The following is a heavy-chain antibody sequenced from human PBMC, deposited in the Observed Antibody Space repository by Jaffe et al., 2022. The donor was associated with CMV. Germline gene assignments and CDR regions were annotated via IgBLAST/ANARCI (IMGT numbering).Heavy chain of an antibody. Sequence: QVQLVQSGAEVKKPGASVKVSCKASGYTFTSYYMHWVRQAPGQGLEWMGIINPSGGSTSYAQKFQGRVTMTRDTSTSTVYMELSSLRSEDTAVYYCARVGSRIPAAKLRYYYYGMDVWGQGTTVTVSS. CDR2: INPSGGST. J-gene: IGHJ6*02. CDR3: ARVGSRIPAAKLRYYYYGMDV. CDR1: GYTFTSYY. V-gene: IGHV1-46*01. D-gene: IGHD2-2*01.